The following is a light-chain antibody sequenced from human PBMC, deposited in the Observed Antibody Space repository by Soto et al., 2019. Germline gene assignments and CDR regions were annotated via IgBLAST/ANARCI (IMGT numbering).Light chain of an antibody. CDR1: QSVSSSY. Sequence: EIVLTQSPGILSLFPGERATLSCRASQSVSSSYLAWYQQKPGQAPRLLIFGASRRAAGIPGRFSGSGPGTDFTFTISRLGAEDCTVYYWKHYGSLWTFGQGTKVAIK. CDR2: GAS. J-gene: IGKJ1*01. CDR3: KHYGSLWT. V-gene: IGKV3-20*01.